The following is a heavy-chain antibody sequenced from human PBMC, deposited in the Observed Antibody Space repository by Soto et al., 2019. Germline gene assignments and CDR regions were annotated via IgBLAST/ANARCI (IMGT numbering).Heavy chain of an antibody. CDR2: ISAYNGNT. CDR3: ARGSYYYDSSGYWVY. J-gene: IGHJ4*02. CDR1: GYTFTSYG. Sequence: GASVKVSCKASGYTFTSYGISWVRQAPGQGLEWRGWISAYNGNTNYAQKLQGRVTMTTDTSTSTAYMELRSLRSDDTAVYYCARGSYYYDSSGYWVYWGQGTLVTVSS. D-gene: IGHD3-22*01. V-gene: IGHV1-18*01.